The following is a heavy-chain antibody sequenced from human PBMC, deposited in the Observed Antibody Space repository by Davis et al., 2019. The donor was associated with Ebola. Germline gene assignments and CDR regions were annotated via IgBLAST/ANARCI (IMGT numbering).Heavy chain of an antibody. CDR3: ARDNPYNWNQYYFDY. J-gene: IGHJ4*02. D-gene: IGHD1-20*01. CDR2: IYHSGST. V-gene: IGHV4-38-2*02. Sequence: PSETLSLTCAVSGYSISSGYYWGWIRQPPGKGLEWIGSIYHSGSTYYNPSLKSRVTISVDTSKNQFSLKLSSVTAADTAVYYCARDNPYNWNQYYFDYWGQGTLVTVSS. CDR1: GYSISSGYY.